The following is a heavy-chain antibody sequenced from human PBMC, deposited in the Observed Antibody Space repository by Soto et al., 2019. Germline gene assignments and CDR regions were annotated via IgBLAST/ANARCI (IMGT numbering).Heavy chain of an antibody. Sequence: PGGSLRLSCAASGFTFSSYGMHWVRQAPGKGLEWVAVIWYDGSNKYYADSVKGRFTISRDISKNTLYLQMNSLTAEDTAVYYCARYPVMCRGLVLKTFDYWGQGTQVTVSS. CDR2: IWYDGSNK. D-gene: IGHD3-16*01. CDR3: ARYPVMCRGLVLKTFDY. J-gene: IGHJ4*02. V-gene: IGHV3-33*01. CDR1: GFTFSSYG.